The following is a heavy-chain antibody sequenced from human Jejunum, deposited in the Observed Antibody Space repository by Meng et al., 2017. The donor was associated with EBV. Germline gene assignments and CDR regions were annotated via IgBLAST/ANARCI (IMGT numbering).Heavy chain of an antibody. CDR3: AHSPMRTSSSGYPRGFDY. V-gene: IGHV2-5*02. D-gene: IGHD5-12*01. CDR1: GFSLTTSGVG. Sequence: ITFKEPGPTLVKPTQTLKLTCTLSGFSLTTSGVGVGWIRQPPGKAPEWLALIYWDDDKRYSPSLKSRLTITKDTSKNQVVLTMTNMDPVDTGTYFCAHSPMRTSSSGYPRGFDYWGQGTLVTVSS. J-gene: IGHJ4*02. CDR2: IYWDDDK.